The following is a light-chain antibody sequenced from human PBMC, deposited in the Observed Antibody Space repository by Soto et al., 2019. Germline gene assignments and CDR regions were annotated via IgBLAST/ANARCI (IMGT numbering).Light chain of an antibody. CDR1: HDIRND. J-gene: IGKJ4*01. Sequence: NEVTQSPCSLSASVGDRVTITCQASHDIRNDLNWYQQKSGKAPKLLIHAASTLEAGVPSRFSGSGSGTDFTFTISGLQPEDVATYYCQQYDNLPLTFGGGTKVDI. V-gene: IGKV1-33*01. CDR3: QQYDNLPLT. CDR2: AAS.